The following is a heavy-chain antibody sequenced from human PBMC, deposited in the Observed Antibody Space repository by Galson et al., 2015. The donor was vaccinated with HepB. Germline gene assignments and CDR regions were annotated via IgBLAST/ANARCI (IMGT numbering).Heavy chain of an antibody. CDR3: AREGFRDYYDTSGYPDL. D-gene: IGHD3-22*01. CDR1: GFTFSSYW. CDR2: IKQDGSEK. Sequence: SLRLSCAASGFTFSSYWMSWVRQAPGKGLEWVANIKQDGSEKYYVDSVKGRFTISRDNAKNSLYLQMNSLRAEDTAVYYCAREGFRDYYDTSGYPDLWGQGTLVTVSS. J-gene: IGHJ4*02. V-gene: IGHV3-7*03.